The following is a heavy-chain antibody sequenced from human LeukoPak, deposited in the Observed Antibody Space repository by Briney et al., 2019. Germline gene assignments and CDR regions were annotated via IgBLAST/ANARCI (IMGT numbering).Heavy chain of an antibody. D-gene: IGHD3-10*01. CDR2: IWYDGSNK. Sequence: GGSLRLSCAASGFTFSSYGMHWVRQAPGKGLEWVVVIWYDGSNKYYADSVKGRFTISRDNSKNTLYLQMNSLRAEDTAVYYCARVPISGWFGDLDIDYWGQGTLVTVSS. CDR3: ARVPISGWFGDLDIDY. J-gene: IGHJ4*02. V-gene: IGHV3-33*01. CDR1: GFTFSSYG.